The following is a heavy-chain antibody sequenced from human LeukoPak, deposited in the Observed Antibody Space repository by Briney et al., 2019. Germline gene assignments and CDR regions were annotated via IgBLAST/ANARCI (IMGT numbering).Heavy chain of an antibody. V-gene: IGHV3-23*01. Sequence: GGSLRLSCAASGFTFSSYAMAWVRQAPGKGLDWVSSIRNSGGSTDYADSVKGRFTISRDNSKNTLYLQMNNLRAEDTAVYYCAKWGFTSCYTGCRYFYMDVWGTGTTVTVSS. CDR1: GFTFSSYA. D-gene: IGHD2-2*02. CDR2: IRNSGGST. J-gene: IGHJ6*03. CDR3: AKWGFTSCYTGCRYFYMDV.